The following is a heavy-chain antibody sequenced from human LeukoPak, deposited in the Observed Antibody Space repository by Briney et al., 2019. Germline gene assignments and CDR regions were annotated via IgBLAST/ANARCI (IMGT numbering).Heavy chain of an antibody. CDR2: MNPNSGNT. CDR1: GYTFTSYD. V-gene: IGHV1-8*03. CDR3: ARVYCSSTSCYSGNWFDP. Sequence: ASVKVSCKASGYTFTSYDINWVRQATGQGLEWMGWMNPNSGNTGYAQKFQGRVTITRNTSISTAYMELSSLRSEDTAVYYCARVYCSSTSCYSGNWFDPWGQGTLVTVSS. D-gene: IGHD2-2*01. J-gene: IGHJ5*02.